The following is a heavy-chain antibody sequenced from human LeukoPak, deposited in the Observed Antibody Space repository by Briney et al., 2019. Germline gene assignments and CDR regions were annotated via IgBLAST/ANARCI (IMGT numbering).Heavy chain of an antibody. CDR3: TRDLSGTYYGRFDY. V-gene: IGHV3-74*01. D-gene: IGHD1-26*01. J-gene: IGHJ4*02. CDR1: GFTFRSSW. Sequence: GGSLRLSCAASGFTFRSSWMHWVRQAPGKGLLWVSRINTDGSSTNFADSVRGRFTISRDNAKNTLYLQMNSLRAEDTAVYYCTRDLSGTYYGRFDYWGQGTLVTVSS. CDR2: INTDGSST.